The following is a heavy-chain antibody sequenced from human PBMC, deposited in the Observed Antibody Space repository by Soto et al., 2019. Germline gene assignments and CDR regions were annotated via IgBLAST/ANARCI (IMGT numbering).Heavy chain of an antibody. CDR3: AKDEGDYYDSSGYPKLDDY. J-gene: IGHJ4*02. CDR2: ISGSGGST. CDR1: GFTFSSYA. D-gene: IGHD3-22*01. Sequence: GGSLRLSCAASGFTFSSYAMSWVRQAPGKGLEWVSAISGSGGSTYYADSVKGRFTISRDNSKNTLYLQMNSLRAEDTAVYYCAKDEGDYYDSSGYPKLDDYWGQGTLVTVSS. V-gene: IGHV3-23*01.